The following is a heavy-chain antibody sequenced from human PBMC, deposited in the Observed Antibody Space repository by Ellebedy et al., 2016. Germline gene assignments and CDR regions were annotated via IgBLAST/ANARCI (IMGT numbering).Heavy chain of an antibody. CDR1: GFTFSNSG. Sequence: GESLKISCAASGFTFSNSGMHWVRQAPGKGLEWVAVISYDGSDKYYADSVKGRFTISRDNSKNTLYLQMNSLRAEDTAVYYCAKDGSYYDNSGRQVDPALDYWGQGTLVTVSS. D-gene: IGHD3-22*01. CDR2: ISYDGSDK. J-gene: IGHJ4*02. V-gene: IGHV3-30*18. CDR3: AKDGSYYDNSGRQVDPALDY.